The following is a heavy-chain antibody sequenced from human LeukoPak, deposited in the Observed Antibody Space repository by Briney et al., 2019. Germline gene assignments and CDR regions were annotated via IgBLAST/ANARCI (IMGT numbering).Heavy chain of an antibody. Sequence: GASVKVSCKASGYTFTGYYMHWVRQAPGQGLEWRGWINPNSGGTNYAQKFQGRVTMTRDTSISTAYMELSRLRSDDTAMYYCARAPRNYYGSGSYYNYWGQGTLVTVSS. V-gene: IGHV1-2*02. CDR1: GYTFTGYY. CDR2: INPNSGGT. D-gene: IGHD3-10*01. J-gene: IGHJ4*02. CDR3: ARAPRNYYGSGSYYNY.